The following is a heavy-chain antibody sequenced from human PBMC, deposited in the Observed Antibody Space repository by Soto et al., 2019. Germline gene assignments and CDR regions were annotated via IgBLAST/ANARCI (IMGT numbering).Heavy chain of an antibody. V-gene: IGHV3-23*01. J-gene: IGHJ4*02. Sequence: GGSLRLSCAASGFPFSSYSMNWVRQAPGKGLEWVSAISASGVTTFYSDSVKGRFTISRDNSRNTLYLQVSSLRAEDTALYYCAREFCSGGSCLRYFDHWGQGTLVTVSS. CDR1: GFPFSSYS. CDR3: AREFCSGGSCLRYFDH. D-gene: IGHD2-15*01. CDR2: ISASGVTT.